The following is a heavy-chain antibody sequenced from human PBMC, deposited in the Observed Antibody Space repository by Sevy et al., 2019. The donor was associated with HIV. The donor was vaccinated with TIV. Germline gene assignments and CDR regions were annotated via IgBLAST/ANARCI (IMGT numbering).Heavy chain of an antibody. Sequence: GGSLRLSCTASGFTFRTYAMSWVRQAPGKGLDWVSGKGLEWVSAISGSDSTYYADSVKGRFTISRDNSKNTLYLQMNSLRAEDTAVYSCAKDGESYVWGSHYDYWGQGTLVTVSS. D-gene: IGHD3-16*01. CDR3: AKDGESYVWGSHYDY. CDR1: GFTFRTYA. J-gene: IGHJ4*02. V-gene: IGHV3-23*01. CDR2: ISGSDST.